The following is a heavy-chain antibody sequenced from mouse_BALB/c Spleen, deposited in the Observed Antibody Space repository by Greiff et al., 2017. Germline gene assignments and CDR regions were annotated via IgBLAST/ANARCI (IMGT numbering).Heavy chain of an antibody. V-gene: IGHV5-9-3*01. J-gene: IGHJ2*01. Sequence: EVQVVESGGGLVKPGGSLKLSCAASGFTFSSYAMSWVRQTPEKRLEWVATISSGGSYTYYPDSVKGRFTISRDNAKNTLYLQMSSLRSEDTAMYYCARHGSSLYYFDYWGQGTTLTVSS. CDR1: GFTFSSYA. D-gene: IGHD1-1*01. CDR3: ARHGSSLYYFDY. CDR2: ISSGGSYT.